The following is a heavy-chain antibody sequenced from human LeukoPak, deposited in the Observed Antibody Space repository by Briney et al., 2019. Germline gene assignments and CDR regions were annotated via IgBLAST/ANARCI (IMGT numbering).Heavy chain of an antibody. J-gene: IGHJ4*02. D-gene: IGHD2-2*01. V-gene: IGHV3-13*04. CDR1: GFTFSSYD. CDR2: IGTAGDT. Sequence: GGSLRLSCAASGFTFSSYDMHWVRQATGKGLEWVSAIGTAGDTYYPGSVKGRFTISRDNAKNSLFLQMNTLRIEDTAIYYCARDGRGTEYAIFDSWGQGSPVTVSP. CDR3: ARDGRGTEYAIFDS.